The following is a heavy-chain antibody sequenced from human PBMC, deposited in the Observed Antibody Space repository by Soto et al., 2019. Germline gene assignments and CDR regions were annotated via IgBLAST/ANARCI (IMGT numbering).Heavy chain of an antibody. D-gene: IGHD6-19*01. CDR2: ISYDSSNK. Sequence: GGSLRLSCAASGFTFSSYAMHWVRPAPGKGLGWVAVISYDSSNKYYADSVEGRFTISRFNSNYMLYLQMNSLRAEDTAVYYCARDAWSSGWFDYWGQGTLVTVTA. V-gene: IGHV3-30-3*01. CDR1: GFTFSSYA. J-gene: IGHJ4*02. CDR3: ARDAWSSGWFDY.